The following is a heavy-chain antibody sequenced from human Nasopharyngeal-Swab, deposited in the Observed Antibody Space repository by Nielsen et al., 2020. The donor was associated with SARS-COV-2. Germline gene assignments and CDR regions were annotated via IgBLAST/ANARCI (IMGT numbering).Heavy chain of an antibody. CDR3: ARQGGDGYYFDY. V-gene: IGHV5-51*01. CDR2: IYPDDSDT. Sequence: VRQMLGKGLEWMRLIYPDDSDTRYRPSFQGQVTISADTSISTAYLQWSSLKASDTAMYYCARQGGDGYYFDYWGQGTLVTVSS. D-gene: IGHD2-21*02. J-gene: IGHJ4*02.